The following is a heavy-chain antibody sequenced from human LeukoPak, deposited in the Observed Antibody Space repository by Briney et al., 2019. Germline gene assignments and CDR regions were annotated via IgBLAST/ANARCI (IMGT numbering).Heavy chain of an antibody. Sequence: ASVKVSCKASGYTFTSYGISWVRQAPGQGLEWMGWISAYNGNTNYAQKLQGRVTMTTDTSTSTAYMELRSLRSDDTAVYYCARVGDAIFGVVQGYDYWGQGTLVTVSS. CDR1: GYTFTSYG. J-gene: IGHJ4*02. D-gene: IGHD3-3*01. CDR2: ISAYNGNT. CDR3: ARVGDAIFGVVQGYDY. V-gene: IGHV1-18*01.